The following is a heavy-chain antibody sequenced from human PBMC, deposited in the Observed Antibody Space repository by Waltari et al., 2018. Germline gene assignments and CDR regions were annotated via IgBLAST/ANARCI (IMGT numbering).Heavy chain of an antibody. Sequence: QVQLVQSGAEVKKPGASVKVSCKASGYTFTSYGISWVRQAPGQGLEWMGWISAYKGNTNNAQKLQGRVTMTTETSTSTAYMELRSLRSDDTAVYYCARDRRAVAGRYYYYYYMDVWGKGTTVTVSS. D-gene: IGHD6-19*01. J-gene: IGHJ6*03. V-gene: IGHV1-18*01. CDR3: ARDRRAVAGRYYYYYYMDV. CDR2: ISAYKGNT. CDR1: GYTFTSYG.